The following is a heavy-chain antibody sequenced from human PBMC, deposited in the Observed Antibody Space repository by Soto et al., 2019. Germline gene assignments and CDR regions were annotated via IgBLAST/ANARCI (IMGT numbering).Heavy chain of an antibody. CDR1: GGTFSSYP. Sequence: QVQLVQSGAEVKKPGSSVKVSCKASGGTFSSYPISWVRQAPGQGLEWMGGIIPIFGTTNFAQKFQGRVTITADKSTSTAYMELSSLRSEDTVVYYCARDRGLRGSSTSPAHGLDVWGLGTTVTVSS. CDR2: IIPIFGTT. J-gene: IGHJ6*02. D-gene: IGHD2-2*01. V-gene: IGHV1-69*06. CDR3: ARDRGLRGSSTSPAHGLDV.